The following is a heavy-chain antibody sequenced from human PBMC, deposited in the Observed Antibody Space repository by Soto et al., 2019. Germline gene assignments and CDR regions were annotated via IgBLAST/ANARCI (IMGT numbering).Heavy chain of an antibody. CDR3: ARAFYGDYASGSGYNWFDP. CDR2: IYYSGST. Sequence: SSETLSLTCTVSGGSISSYYWSWIRQPPGKGLEWIGYIYYSGSTNYNPSLKSRVTISVDTSKNQFSLKLSSVTAADTAVYYCARAFYGDYASGSGYNWFDPWGQGTLVTVHS. J-gene: IGHJ5*02. CDR1: GGSISSYY. D-gene: IGHD4-17*01. V-gene: IGHV4-59*01.